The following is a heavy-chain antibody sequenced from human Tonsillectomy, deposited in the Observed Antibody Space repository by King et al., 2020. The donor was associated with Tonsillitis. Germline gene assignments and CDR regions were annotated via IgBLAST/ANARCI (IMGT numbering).Heavy chain of an antibody. V-gene: IGHV5-51*03. CDR3: ARGTYCGADCYSGDAFDL. CDR2: IYAGDSDT. Sequence: EVQLVESGAEVKKPGESLKISCEGSEYSFSTYWIGWVRQQPGKGLEWMGIIYAGDSDTRYSPSFQGQVTISADKSINTAYLQWSSLKASDTAMYYCARGTYCGADCYSGDAFDLWGPGTKVTVSS. CDR1: EYSFSTYW. J-gene: IGHJ3*01. D-gene: IGHD2-21*02.